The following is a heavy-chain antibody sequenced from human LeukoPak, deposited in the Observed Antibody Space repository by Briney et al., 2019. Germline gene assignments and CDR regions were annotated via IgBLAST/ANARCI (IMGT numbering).Heavy chain of an antibody. CDR3: ATIGDRRSGELYRIDY. D-gene: IGHD1-26*01. CDR1: GFTFSNYA. CDR2: VSYDGSNK. V-gene: IGHV3-30-3*01. Sequence: TGGSLRLSCAASGFTFSNYAMHWVRQAPGKGLESVAVVSYDGSNKYYTDSVKGRFTISRDNSKNTLYLQMNSLRAEDAAVYYCATIGDRRSGELYRIDYWGQGTLVTVSS. J-gene: IGHJ4*02.